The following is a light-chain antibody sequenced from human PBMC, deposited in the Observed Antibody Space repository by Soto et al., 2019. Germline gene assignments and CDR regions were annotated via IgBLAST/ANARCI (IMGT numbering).Light chain of an antibody. Sequence: EILITQSPATLSVSPGERAKLRCRASQLVYSNFAWYQQRPGQAPRLLIYGSSTRATGVPARFSGRGSGTEFTLTISSLQSEDFAVYYCQQYTNWPPNTFGPGTRLEI. J-gene: IGKJ5*01. CDR2: GSS. CDR3: QQYTNWPPNT. V-gene: IGKV3-15*01. CDR1: QLVYSN.